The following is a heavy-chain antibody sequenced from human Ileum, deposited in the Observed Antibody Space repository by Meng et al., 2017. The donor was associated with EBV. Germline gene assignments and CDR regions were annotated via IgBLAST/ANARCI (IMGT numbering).Heavy chain of an antibody. CDR2: INPSGGSS. CDR1: GYTFNTYY. D-gene: IGHD1-26*01. J-gene: IGHJ5*02. CDR3: ARVSKGGSYRFDP. V-gene: IGHV1-46*02. Sequence: QVQLLQSGAEVKKPXXSVRVXCKASGYTFNTYYMHWVRQAPGQGLEWMGVINPSGGSSIYAQRFQGRVTMTRDTSTTTVYMDLSSLRSEDTAVYYCARVSKGGSYRFDPWGQGTLVTVAS.